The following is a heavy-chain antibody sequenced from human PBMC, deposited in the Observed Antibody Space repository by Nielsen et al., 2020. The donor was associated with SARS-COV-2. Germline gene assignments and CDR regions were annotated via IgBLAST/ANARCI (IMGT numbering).Heavy chain of an antibody. CDR3: ARRLIAAAVYAFDI. CDR2: INHSGST. D-gene: IGHD6-13*01. CDR1: GGSFSGYY. V-gene: IGHV4-34*01. Sequence: GSLRLSCAVYGGSFSGYYWSWIRQPPGKGLEWIGEINHSGSTNYNPSLKSRVTISVDTSKNQFSLKLSSVTAADTAVYYCARRLIAAAVYAFDIWGQGTMVTVSS. J-gene: IGHJ3*02.